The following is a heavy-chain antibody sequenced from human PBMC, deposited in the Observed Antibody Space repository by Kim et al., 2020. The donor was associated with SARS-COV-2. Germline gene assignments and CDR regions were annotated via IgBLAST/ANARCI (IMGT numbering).Heavy chain of an antibody. Sequence: SETLSLTCAVYGGSFSGYYWSWIRQPPGKGLEWIGEINHSGSTNYNPSLKSRVTISVDTSKNQFSLKLSSVTAADTAVYYCARVQYDFWSGRMFDYWGQGTLVTVSS. CDR3: ARVQYDFWSGRMFDY. J-gene: IGHJ4*02. V-gene: IGHV4-34*01. CDR2: INHSGST. D-gene: IGHD3-3*01. CDR1: GGSFSGYY.